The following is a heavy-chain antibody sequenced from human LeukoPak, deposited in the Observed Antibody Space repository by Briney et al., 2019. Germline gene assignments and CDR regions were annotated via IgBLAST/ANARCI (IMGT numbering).Heavy chain of an antibody. D-gene: IGHD1-26*01. V-gene: IGHV3-11*04. Sequence: GGALRLSCAASGFTFSDYYMSWIRQAPGKGLEWVSYISSSGSTIYYADSVKGGFTISRDNAQSSLYLQMDSLRAEDTAVYYCARDPYSGNYGAYYYYYMDVWGKGTTVTISS. CDR2: ISSSGSTI. J-gene: IGHJ6*03. CDR3: ARDPYSGNYGAYYYYYMDV. CDR1: GFTFSDYY.